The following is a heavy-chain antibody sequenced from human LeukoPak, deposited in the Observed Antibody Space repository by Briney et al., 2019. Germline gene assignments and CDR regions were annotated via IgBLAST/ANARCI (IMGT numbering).Heavy chain of an antibody. J-gene: IGHJ5*02. Sequence: SVKVSCKASGGTFSSYAISWVRQAPGQGLEWMGGIIPIFGTTNYAQKFQGRVTITADESTSTAYMELSSLRSEDTAVYYCAKDPWAGTRYTSQNWFDPWGQGTLVTVSS. V-gene: IGHV1-69*13. CDR2: IIPIFGTT. D-gene: IGHD1-7*01. CDR3: AKDPWAGTRYTSQNWFDP. CDR1: GGTFSSYA.